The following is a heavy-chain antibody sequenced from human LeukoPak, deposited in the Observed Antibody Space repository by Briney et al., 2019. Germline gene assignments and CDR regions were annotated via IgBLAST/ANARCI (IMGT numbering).Heavy chain of an antibody. Sequence: GGSLRLSCAASGFTFSSYAMHWVRQAPGKGLEWVAVISYDGSNKYYADSVKGRFTISRDNSKNTLYLQMNSLRAEDTAVHYCAKYSSSSDVDYWGQGTLVTVSS. J-gene: IGHJ4*02. CDR2: ISYDGSNK. V-gene: IGHV3-30-3*02. CDR1: GFTFSSYA. CDR3: AKYSSSSDVDY. D-gene: IGHD6-6*01.